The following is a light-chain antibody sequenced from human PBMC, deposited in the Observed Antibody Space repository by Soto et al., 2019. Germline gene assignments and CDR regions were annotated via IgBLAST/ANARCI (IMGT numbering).Light chain of an antibody. V-gene: IGLV4-69*01. CDR3: QTSGSGTVV. Sequence: QLVLTQSPSASASLGASVKLTCTLSSGHSSYAIAWHQQQPEKGPRYLMKLNSDGSHSKGDGIPDRFSGSSSGAERYLTISSLQSEDEGAYYCQTSGSGTVVFGGGTKLTVL. CDR2: LNSDGSH. CDR1: SGHSSYA. J-gene: IGLJ2*01.